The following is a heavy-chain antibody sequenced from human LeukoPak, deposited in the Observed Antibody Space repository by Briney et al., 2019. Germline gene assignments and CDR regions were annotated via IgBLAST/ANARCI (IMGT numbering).Heavy chain of an antibody. Sequence: GGSLRLSCAASGFTFSSYNMNWVRQAPGKGLEWVSSISSSSTYTYYADSVKGRFIISRDNAKNSLYLQMNSLRAEDTAVYYCARAISMVRGVDYWGQGTLVTVSS. CDR1: GFTFSSYN. CDR3: ARAISMVRGVDY. J-gene: IGHJ4*02. D-gene: IGHD3-10*01. CDR2: ISSSSTYT. V-gene: IGHV3-21*01.